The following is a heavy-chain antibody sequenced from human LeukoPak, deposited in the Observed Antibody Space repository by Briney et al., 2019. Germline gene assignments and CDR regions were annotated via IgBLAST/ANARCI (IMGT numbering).Heavy chain of an antibody. J-gene: IGHJ4*02. CDR2: IYYSGST. CDR3: ARLNYDYVWGSYRFDY. Sequence: PSETLSLTCTVSGGSISSSSSYWGWIRQPPGKGLEWIGSIYYSGSTYYNPSLKSRVTISVDTSKNQFSLKLSSVTAADTAVYYCARLNYDYVWGSYRFDYWGQGTLVTVSS. D-gene: IGHD3-16*02. CDR1: GGSISSSSSY. V-gene: IGHV4-39*01.